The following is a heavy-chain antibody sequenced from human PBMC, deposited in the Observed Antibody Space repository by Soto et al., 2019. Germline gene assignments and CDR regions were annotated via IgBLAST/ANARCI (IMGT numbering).Heavy chain of an antibody. CDR3: AKNYYFDS. CDR2: VNVGVGVT. J-gene: IGHJ4*02. Sequence: EVQLLESGGGLVQPGGSLRLSCTASGFTFSSYAMSWVRQAPGKGLEWVSSVNVGVGVTNFADSVKGRFTISRDDSKKTLYLQMNSLRAEDTAVYYCAKNYYFDSWGQGTRVTVSS. CDR1: GFTFSSYA. V-gene: IGHV3-23*01.